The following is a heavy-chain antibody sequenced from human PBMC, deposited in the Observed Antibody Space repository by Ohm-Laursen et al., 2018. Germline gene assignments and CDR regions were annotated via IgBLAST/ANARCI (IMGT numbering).Heavy chain of an antibody. CDR2: INHSGST. V-gene: IGHV4-34*01. J-gene: IGHJ6*02. Sequence: SDTLSLTCAVYGGSFSGYYWSWIRQPPGKGLEWIGEINHSGSTNYNPSLKSRVTMSVDTSKNQLSLKVNSVTAADTAVYYCARDLGFAAPMDVWGQGTTVTVSS. D-gene: IGHD7-27*01. CDR3: ARDLGFAAPMDV. CDR1: GGSFSGYY.